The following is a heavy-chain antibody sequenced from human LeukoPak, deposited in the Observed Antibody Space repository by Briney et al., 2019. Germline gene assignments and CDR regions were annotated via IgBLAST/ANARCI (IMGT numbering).Heavy chain of an antibody. D-gene: IGHD3-3*02. Sequence: SETLSLTCTVSGGSISSYYWSWIRQPPGKGLEWIGEINHSGSTNYNPSLKSRVTISVDTSKNQFSLKLSSVTAADTAVYYCARGIFGVVIGGYYFDYWGQGTLVTVSS. CDR2: INHSGST. CDR3: ARGIFGVVIGGYYFDY. J-gene: IGHJ4*02. CDR1: GGSISSYY. V-gene: IGHV4-34*01.